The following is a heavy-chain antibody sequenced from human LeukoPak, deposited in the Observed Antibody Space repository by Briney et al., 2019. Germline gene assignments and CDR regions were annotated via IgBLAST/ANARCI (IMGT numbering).Heavy chain of an antibody. J-gene: IGHJ5*02. CDR1: GFTFSDYY. D-gene: IGHD3-10*01. CDR3: ARGYSGNYYGSGSYYSGPYNWFDP. CDR2: ISSSGSTI. V-gene: IGHV3-11*01. Sequence: GGSLRLSCAASGFTFSDYYMSWIRQAPGKGLEWVSYISSSGSTIYYADSVKGRFTISRDNAKNSLYLQVNSLRAEDTAVYYCARGYSGNYYGSGSYYSGPYNWFDPWGQGTLVTVSS.